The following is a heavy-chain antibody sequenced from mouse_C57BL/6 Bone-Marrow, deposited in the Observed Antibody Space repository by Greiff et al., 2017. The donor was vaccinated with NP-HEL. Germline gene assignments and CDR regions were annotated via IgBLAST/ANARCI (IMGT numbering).Heavy chain of an antibody. Sequence: QVQLKESGPELVKPGASVKISCKASGYAFSSSWMNWVKQRPGKGLEWIGRIYPGDGDTNYNGKFKGKATLTADKSSSTAYMQLSSLTSEDSAVYVCARVGNYGTRDYAMDYWGQGTSVTVSS. CDR3: ARVGNYGTRDYAMDY. CDR2: IYPGDGDT. V-gene: IGHV1-82*01. J-gene: IGHJ4*01. D-gene: IGHD1-1*01. CDR1: GYAFSSSW.